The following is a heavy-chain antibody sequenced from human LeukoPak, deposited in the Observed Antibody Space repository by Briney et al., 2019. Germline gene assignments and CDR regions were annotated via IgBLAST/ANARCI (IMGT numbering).Heavy chain of an antibody. J-gene: IGHJ5*02. Sequence: SETLSLTCTVSGGTISSYHWSWIRQPPGKGLEWIGYIYYSGSTNYNPSLKSRVTISVDTSKNQFSLKLSSVTAADTAVYYCATTPNCRGGSCYSRWFDPWGQGTLVTVSS. CDR1: GGTISSYH. V-gene: IGHV4-59*01. CDR3: ATTPNCRGGSCYSRWFDP. CDR2: IYYSGST. D-gene: IGHD2-15*01.